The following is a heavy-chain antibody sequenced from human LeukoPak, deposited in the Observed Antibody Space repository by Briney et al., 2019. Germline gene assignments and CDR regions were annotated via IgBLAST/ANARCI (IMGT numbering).Heavy chain of an antibody. CDR3: AKIRTRGASDFDY. D-gene: IGHD1-26*01. Sequence: PGGSLRLSCAASGFTFSNYGMHWVRQAPGKGLEWVAFIGYDGSNKYHVDSVKGRFTISRDNSKNTLYLQMNSLRPEDTAMYYCAKIRTRGASDFDYWGQGTLVTVSS. V-gene: IGHV3-30*02. CDR1: GFTFSNYG. J-gene: IGHJ4*02. CDR2: IGYDGSNK.